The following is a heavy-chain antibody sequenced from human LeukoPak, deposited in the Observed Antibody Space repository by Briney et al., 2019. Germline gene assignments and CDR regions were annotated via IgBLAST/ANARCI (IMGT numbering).Heavy chain of an antibody. J-gene: IGHJ4*02. CDR1: EYTFTGYY. D-gene: IGHD6-19*01. CDR3: ARTQGWSHIANFDY. CDR2: INPNSGGT. V-gene: IGHV1-2*02. Sequence: ASVEVSCKASEYTFTGYYMHWVRQAPGQGLEWMGWINPNSGGTIYAQKFQGRVTMTRDTSTSTVYMELSSLRSEDTAVYYCARTQGWSHIANFDYWGQGTLVTVSS.